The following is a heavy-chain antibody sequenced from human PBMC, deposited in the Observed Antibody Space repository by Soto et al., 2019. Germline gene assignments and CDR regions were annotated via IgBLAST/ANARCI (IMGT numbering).Heavy chain of an antibody. Sequence: GSLRLSCAASGFTVSSNYMSWVRQAPGKGLEWVSVIYSGGSTYYADSVKGRFTISRDNSKNTLYLQMNSLRAEDTAVYYCARDLRFDDYGPTQGGWFDPWGQGTLVTVSS. CDR2: IYSGGST. V-gene: IGHV3-53*01. CDR3: ARDLRFDDYGPTQGGWFDP. J-gene: IGHJ5*02. D-gene: IGHD4-17*01. CDR1: GFTVSSNY.